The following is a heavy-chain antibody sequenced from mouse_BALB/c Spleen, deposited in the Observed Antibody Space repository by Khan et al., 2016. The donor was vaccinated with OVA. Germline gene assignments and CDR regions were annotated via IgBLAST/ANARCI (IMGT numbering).Heavy chain of an antibody. CDR3: APVGNYYVSFAY. CDR1: GYTFTSYV. J-gene: IGHJ3*01. D-gene: IGHD1-1*01. CDR2: IYPFNDDT. Sequence: VQLKQSGPELVKPGASVTMSCKASGYTFTSYVMHWVKQKPGLGLEWIGYIYPFNDDTKYNEKFKGKATLTSDKSSSTAYMELSSLTSEDSAVYYCAPVGNYYVSFAYWGQGTLVTVSA. V-gene: IGHV1S136*01.